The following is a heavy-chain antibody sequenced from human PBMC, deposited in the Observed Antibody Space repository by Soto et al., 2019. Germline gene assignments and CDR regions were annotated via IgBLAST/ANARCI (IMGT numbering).Heavy chain of an antibody. D-gene: IGHD3-3*01. CDR2: IYYSGSA. V-gene: IGHV4-30-4*01. CDR3: ARDLNDFWSGGNWFDP. CDR1: GGSISSGDYY. Sequence: SETLSLTCTVSGGSISSGDYYWSWIRQPPGKGLEWIGYIYYSGSAYYNPSLKSRVTISVDTSKNQFSLKLSSVTAADTAVYYCARDLNDFWSGGNWFDPWGQGTLVTVSS. J-gene: IGHJ5*02.